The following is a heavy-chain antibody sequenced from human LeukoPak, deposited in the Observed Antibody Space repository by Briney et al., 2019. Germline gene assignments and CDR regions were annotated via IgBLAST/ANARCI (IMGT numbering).Heavy chain of an antibody. Sequence: GASVKVSCKASGSTFTSYGITWVRQAPGQGLEWMGWISSYNGDTKYAQKVQGRVTVTTDTSTSTAYMELRSLSLDDTAVYYCARGDHGGGFDYWGQGTLVTVSS. CDR2: ISSYNGDT. CDR1: GSTFTSYG. D-gene: IGHD4-23*01. V-gene: IGHV1-18*01. J-gene: IGHJ4*02. CDR3: ARGDHGGGFDY.